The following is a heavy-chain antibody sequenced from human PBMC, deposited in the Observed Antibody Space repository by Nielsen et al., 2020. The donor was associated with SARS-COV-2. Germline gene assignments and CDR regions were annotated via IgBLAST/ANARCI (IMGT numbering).Heavy chain of an antibody. D-gene: IGHD4-23*01. V-gene: IGHV3-48*04. J-gene: IGHJ4*02. CDR3: ARDPYYGGNSLDY. CDR2: ISSSSSTI. Sequence: GGSLRLSCAASGFTFSSYSMNWVRQAPGKGLEWVSYISSSSSTIYYADSVKGRFTISRDNAKNSLFLQMNSLRAEDTAVYYCARDPYYGGNSLDYWGQGTLVTVSS. CDR1: GFTFSSYS.